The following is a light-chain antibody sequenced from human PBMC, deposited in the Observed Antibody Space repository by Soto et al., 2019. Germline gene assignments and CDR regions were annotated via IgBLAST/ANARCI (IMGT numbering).Light chain of an antibody. Sequence: VMTQSPATLSVSPGERATLSCRASLSISNNLAWYQQKPGQAPMLLIYSASTRATAIPARFSGSASGTEFTLTISSLQSEDFAFYYCQQYNEWPITFGGGTKVETK. CDR2: SAS. V-gene: IGKV3-15*01. J-gene: IGKJ4*01. CDR3: QQYNEWPIT. CDR1: LSISNN.